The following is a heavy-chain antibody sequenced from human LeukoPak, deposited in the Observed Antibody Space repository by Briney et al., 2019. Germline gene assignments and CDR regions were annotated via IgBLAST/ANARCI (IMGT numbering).Heavy chain of an antibody. V-gene: IGHV3-30*02. CDR1: GFTFSSYV. CDR3: AKDRVVVVAAALYFDS. D-gene: IGHD2-15*01. CDR2: IRYDGSNK. J-gene: IGHJ4*02. Sequence: PGGSLRLSCAASGFTFSSYVMHWVRQAPGKGLEWVAFIRYDGSNKYYSDSVKGRFTISRDNSKNTLYLQMNSLRPEDTAVYYCAKDRVVVVAAALYFDSWGQGTLVTVSS.